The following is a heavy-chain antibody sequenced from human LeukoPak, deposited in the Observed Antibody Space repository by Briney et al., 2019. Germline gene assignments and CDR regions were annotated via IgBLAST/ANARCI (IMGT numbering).Heavy chain of an antibody. D-gene: IGHD3-22*01. CDR2: ISDRGSRT. CDR1: GITLSNYG. V-gene: IGHV3-23*01. CDR3: AKRGVVIRVILVGFHKEAYYFDS. J-gene: IGHJ4*02. Sequence: GGSLRLSCAVSGITLSNYGMSWVRQASGKGLEWVAGISDRGSRTNYADSVKGRFTISTDHPKNTLYLQMNSLRAEDTAEYFCAKRGVVIRVILVGFHKEAYYFDSWGQGALVTVSS.